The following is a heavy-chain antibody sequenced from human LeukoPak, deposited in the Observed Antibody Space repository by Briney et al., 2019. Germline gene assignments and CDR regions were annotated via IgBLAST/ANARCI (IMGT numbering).Heavy chain of an antibody. J-gene: IGHJ5*02. CDR1: GGSISSYY. V-gene: IGHV4-4*07. D-gene: IGHD2-2*02. CDR2: IYTSGST. CDR3: ARDSSPRYCSSTSCYKVHYSWFDP. Sequence: SETLSLTCTVSGGSISSYYWSWIRQPAGKGLEWIGRIYTSGSTNYNPSLKSRVTMSVDTSKNQFSLKLSSVTAADTAVYYCARDSSPRYCSSTSCYKVHYSWFDPWGQGTLVTVSS.